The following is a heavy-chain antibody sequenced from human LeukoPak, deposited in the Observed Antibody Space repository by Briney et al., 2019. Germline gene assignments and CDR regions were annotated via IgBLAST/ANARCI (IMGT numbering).Heavy chain of an antibody. V-gene: IGHV3-74*01. CDR2: INTDGGTT. Sequence: GGSLRLSCVASGFTFSSYWMHWVRQAPGKGLVWVSRINTDGGTTTYADSVKGRFTISRDNAKNTLYLQMNSLRAEDTAVYYCARGSWLAYYVDVWGKGTTVTVSS. CDR3: ARGSWLAYYVDV. CDR1: GFTFSSYW. J-gene: IGHJ6*03. D-gene: IGHD3-9*01.